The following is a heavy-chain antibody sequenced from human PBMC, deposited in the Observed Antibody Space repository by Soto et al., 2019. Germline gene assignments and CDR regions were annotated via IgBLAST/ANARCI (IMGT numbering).Heavy chain of an antibody. CDR3: TTFVGDWFRSGWPYYYYGMDV. CDR2: IKSKTDGGTT. V-gene: IGHV3-15*07. J-gene: IGHJ6*02. CDR1: GFTFSNTW. D-gene: IGHD6-19*01. Sequence: GGSLRLSCAASGFTFSNTWMNWVRQAPGKGPEWVGRIKSKTDGGTTDYAAPVKGRFTMSRDDSKNTLYLELNSLKTEDTAVYYCTTFVGDWFRSGWPYYYYGMDVWGQGTTVTVSS.